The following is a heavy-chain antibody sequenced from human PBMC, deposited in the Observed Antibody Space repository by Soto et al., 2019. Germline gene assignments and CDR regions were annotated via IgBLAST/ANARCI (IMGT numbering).Heavy chain of an antibody. D-gene: IGHD3-22*01. CDR1: GGSISSSSYY. J-gene: IGHJ4*02. CDR3: ARTKGDSSGYYRLWFDY. V-gene: IGHV4-39*01. Sequence: PSETLSLTCTVSGGSISSSSYYWGWIRQPPGKGLEGIGSIYYSGSTYYNPSLKSRVTISVDTSKNQFSLKLSSVTAAETAVYYCARTKGDSSGYYRLWFDYWGQGTLVTVSS. CDR2: IYYSGST.